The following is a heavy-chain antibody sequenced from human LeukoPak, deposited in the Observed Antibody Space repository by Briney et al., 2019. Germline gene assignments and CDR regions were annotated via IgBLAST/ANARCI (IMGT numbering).Heavy chain of an antibody. Sequence: GGSLRLSCAASGFTFSSYSMNWVRQAPGKGLEWVSSISSSSSYIYYADSVKGRFTISRDNAKNSLYLQMNSLRAEDTAVYYCARAIITIFSDAFDIWGQGTMVTVSS. CDR2: ISSSSSYI. CDR1: GFTFSSYS. V-gene: IGHV3-21*01. CDR3: ARAIITIFSDAFDI. D-gene: IGHD3-9*01. J-gene: IGHJ3*02.